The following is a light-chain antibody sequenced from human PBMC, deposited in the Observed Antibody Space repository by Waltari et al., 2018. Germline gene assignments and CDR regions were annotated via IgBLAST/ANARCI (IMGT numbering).Light chain of an antibody. CDR1: NIGSES. J-gene: IGLJ2*01. Sequence: SYVLTQPPSVSVAPGQTATIACGAHNIGSESVHWYQQKPGQAPVLVVYDDSDRPSGIPERFSGSNSGTATLTISGVEGGDEADYYCQVWDSSDDHVVFGGGTKLTVL. V-gene: IGLV3-21*02. CDR2: DDS. CDR3: QVWDSSDDHVV.